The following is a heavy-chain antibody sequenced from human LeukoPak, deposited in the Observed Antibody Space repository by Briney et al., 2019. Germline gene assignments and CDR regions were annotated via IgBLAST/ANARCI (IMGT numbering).Heavy chain of an antibody. CDR2: INPSNGAT. CDR3: ARMSSGWAQHDFDY. V-gene: IGHV1-2*06. J-gene: IGHJ4*02. Sequence: ASVKVSCKASGYTFTGYYMHWARQAPGQGLEWMGRINPSNGATNFAQKFQGRVTMTRDTSISTAYMELSRLRSDDTAMYYCARMSSGWAQHDFDYWGQGTLVTVSS. CDR1: GYTFTGYY. D-gene: IGHD6-19*01.